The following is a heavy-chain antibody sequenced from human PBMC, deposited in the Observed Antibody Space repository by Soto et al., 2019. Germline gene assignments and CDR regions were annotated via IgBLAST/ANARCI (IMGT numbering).Heavy chain of an antibody. CDR2: INPSGGST. D-gene: IGHD2-15*01. Sequence: GASVKVSCKACGDTFTSYYMHWVRQAPGQGLEWMGIINPSGGSTSYAQKFQGRVTMTRDTSTSTVYMELSSLRSEDTAVYYCVRDESPCRGGSSCDVFDIWGQGTSVTVSS. V-gene: IGHV1-46*01. CDR1: GDTFTSYY. J-gene: IGHJ3*02. CDR3: VRDESPCRGGSSCDVFDI.